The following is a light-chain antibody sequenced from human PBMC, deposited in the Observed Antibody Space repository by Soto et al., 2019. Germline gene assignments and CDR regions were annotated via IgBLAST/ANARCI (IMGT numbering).Light chain of an antibody. J-gene: IGLJ3*02. CDR2: NTI. Sequence: QTVVTQEPSLTVSPGGTVTLTCASNTGAVTSDYYPNWFQQKPGQAPRALIYNTINKHSWTPARFSGSLLGGKAALTLSGVQPEDEAQYYCLLYYSDARVFGGGTQLTVL. CDR3: LLYYSDARV. CDR1: TGAVTSDYY. V-gene: IGLV7-43*01.